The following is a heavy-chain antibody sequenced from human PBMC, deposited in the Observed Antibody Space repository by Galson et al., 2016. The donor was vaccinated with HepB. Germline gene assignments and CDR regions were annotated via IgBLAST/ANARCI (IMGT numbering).Heavy chain of an antibody. CDR3: VRLSTNHIPVS. D-gene: IGHD2-8*01. Sequence: SETLSLTCTVSGGSMSSSYYYWGWIRQPPRKGLEWIGSMYNSGSIHYKPSLKSRVTISADPSKNHLSLKMNSVTVADTALYYCVRLSTNHIPVSWGQGTLVTVSS. CDR1: GGSMSSSYYY. CDR2: MYNSGSI. V-gene: IGHV4-39*01. J-gene: IGHJ4*02.